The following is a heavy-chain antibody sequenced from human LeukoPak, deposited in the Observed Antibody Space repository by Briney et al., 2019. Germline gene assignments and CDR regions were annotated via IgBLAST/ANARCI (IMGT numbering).Heavy chain of an antibody. J-gene: IGHJ5*02. CDR3: ARAREDIVVVPAARITWFDP. D-gene: IGHD2-2*01. Sequence: SETLSLTCAVYGGSFSGYYWSWIRQPPGKGLEWIGETNQSGSTNYNPSLKSRVTISVDTSKNQFSLQLSSVTAADTAVYYCARAREDIVVVPAARITWFDPWGQGTLVTVSS. CDR2: TNQSGST. V-gene: IGHV4-34*01. CDR1: GGSFSGYY.